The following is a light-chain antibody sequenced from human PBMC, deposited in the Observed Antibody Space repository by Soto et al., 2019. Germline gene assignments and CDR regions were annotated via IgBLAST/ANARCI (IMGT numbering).Light chain of an antibody. J-gene: IGKJ5*01. CDR3: QQVNSYPIT. CDR2: IAS. V-gene: IGKV1-9*01. Sequence: IQLTQSPSFLSASVGDRVTLTCRASKGIRNYLAWYKQKPGRAPKLLIYIASTLQSGVPSRVRGSYSGTEFTLTITSLQPEDFETYYCQQVNSYPITFGQGTRLEIK. CDR1: KGIRNY.